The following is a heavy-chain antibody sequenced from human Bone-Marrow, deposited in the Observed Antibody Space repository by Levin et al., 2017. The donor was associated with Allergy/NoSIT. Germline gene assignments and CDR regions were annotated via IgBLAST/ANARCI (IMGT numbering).Heavy chain of an antibody. V-gene: IGHV2-5*02. D-gene: IGHD1-1*01. CDR1: GFSLNPRGVG. Sequence: SGPTLVKPTQTLTLTCTFSGFSLNPRGVGVGWIRQPPGKALEWLALIYWDDDKRYSPSLKSRLSITTDTSKNQVVLGLTNVDPVDTATYFCAQSITTSDAEYFDHWGQGTLVTVSS. J-gene: IGHJ1*01. CDR3: AQSITTSDAEYFDH. CDR2: IYWDDDK.